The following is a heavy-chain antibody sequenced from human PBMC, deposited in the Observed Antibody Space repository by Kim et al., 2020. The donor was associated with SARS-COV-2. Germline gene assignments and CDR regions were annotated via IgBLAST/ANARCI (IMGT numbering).Heavy chain of an antibody. CDR2: IYYTGST. D-gene: IGHD1-26*01. J-gene: IGHJ4*02. CDR3: ARRRGSGSSAFDY. V-gene: IGHV4-39*02. Sequence: SETLSLTCTVSGGSISNNNYYWGWIRQPPGTGLEWIGTIYYTGSTYYNPSLKSRVTMSVDTSKNHFSLEMNSVTAADTAVYYCARRRGSGSSAFDYWGQGNLVTVSS. CDR1: GGSISNNNYY.